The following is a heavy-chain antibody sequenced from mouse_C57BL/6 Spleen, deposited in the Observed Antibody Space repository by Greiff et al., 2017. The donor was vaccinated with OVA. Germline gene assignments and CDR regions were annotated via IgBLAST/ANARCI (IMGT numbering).Heavy chain of an antibody. CDR3: ARGEDSRGYWYFDV. CDR1: GYTFTSYT. Sequence: VQRVESGAELARPGASVKMSCKASGYTFTSYTMHWVKQRPGQGLEWIGYINPSSGYTKYNQKFKDKATLTADKSSSTAYMQLSSLTSEDSAVYYCARGEDSRGYWYFDVWGTGTTVTVSS. J-gene: IGHJ1*03. V-gene: IGHV1-4*01. CDR2: INPSSGYT. D-gene: IGHD1-1*01.